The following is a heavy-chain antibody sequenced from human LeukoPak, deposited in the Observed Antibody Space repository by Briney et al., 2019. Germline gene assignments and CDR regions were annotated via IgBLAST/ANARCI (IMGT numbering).Heavy chain of an antibody. CDR1: GFTFSTNY. V-gene: IGHV3-74*01. CDR2: INSDGSSA. Sequence: GESLRLSCAASGFTFSTNYMHWVRQAPGKGLVWVSRINSDGSSASYADSVKGRFTISRDNAKNTLYLQMNSLRAEDTAVYYCARYYGSGTYALDYWGQGTLVTVSS. D-gene: IGHD3-10*01. J-gene: IGHJ4*02. CDR3: ARYYGSGTYALDY.